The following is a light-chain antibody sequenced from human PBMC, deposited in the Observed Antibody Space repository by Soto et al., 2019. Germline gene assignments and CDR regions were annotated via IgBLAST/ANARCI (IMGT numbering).Light chain of an antibody. Sequence: ELTQTPLSSAVTLGQPASFSCESSESLVHSDGKTYLGWLHLRPGQPPRLLIYQISKRPPGVPDRFSGSGAGTNFTLKISRVEPEDVGIFYCMQASQLRTFGQGTKVDIK. CDR1: ESLVHSDGKTY. CDR3: MQASQLRT. J-gene: IGKJ1*01. V-gene: IGKV2-24*01. CDR2: QIS.